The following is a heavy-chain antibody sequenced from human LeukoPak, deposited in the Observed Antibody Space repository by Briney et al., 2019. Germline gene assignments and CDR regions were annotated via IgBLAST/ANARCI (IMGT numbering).Heavy chain of an antibody. V-gene: IGHV1-46*01. CDR3: ARVTSARDPFDY. CDR2: INPSGGST. Sequence: ASVKVSCKSFGYTFTSYYMHWVRQAPGQGLEWMGIINPSGGSTSYAQKFQGRVTMTRDTSTSTVYMELSSLRSEDTAVYYCARVTSARDPFDYWGQGTLVTVSS. D-gene: IGHD5-18*01. CDR1: GYTFTSYY. J-gene: IGHJ4*02.